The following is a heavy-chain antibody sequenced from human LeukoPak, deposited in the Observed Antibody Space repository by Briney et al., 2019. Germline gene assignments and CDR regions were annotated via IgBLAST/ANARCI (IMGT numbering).Heavy chain of an antibody. CDR2: INSDGSST. CDR3: ARVIIRRDGYNGYFDY. V-gene: IGHV3-74*01. Sequence: GGSLRLSCAASGFTFSSYWMHWVRQAPGKGLVWVSRINSDGSSTSYADSVKGRFTISRDNAKNTLYLQMNSLRAEDTAVYHCARVIIRRDGYNGYFDYWGQGTLVTVSS. J-gene: IGHJ4*02. D-gene: IGHD5-24*01. CDR1: GFTFSSYW.